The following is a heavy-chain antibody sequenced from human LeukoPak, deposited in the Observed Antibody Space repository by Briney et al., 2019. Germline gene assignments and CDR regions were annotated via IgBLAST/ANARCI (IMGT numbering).Heavy chain of an antibody. Sequence: PGGSLRLSCAVSGFTFSSYEMNWVRQAPGKGVVWVSHINSDGSNTNYADSVKGRFTISRDNAKNTLYLQMNSLRAEDTAVYYCARAPRGSGSYVDYWGQGTLVTVSS. CDR3: ARAPRGSGSYVDY. D-gene: IGHD3-10*01. CDR2: INSDGSNT. CDR1: GFTFSSYE. J-gene: IGHJ4*02. V-gene: IGHV3-74*01.